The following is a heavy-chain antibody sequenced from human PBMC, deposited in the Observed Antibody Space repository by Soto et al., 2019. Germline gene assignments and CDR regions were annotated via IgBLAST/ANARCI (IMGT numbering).Heavy chain of an antibody. V-gene: IGHV3-21*02. CDR3: TRDASRDSSARGWFDP. CDR2: ISSNSAYI. Sequence: EVQLVESGGGLVKPGGSLRLSCAASGFTFRSFTMNWVRQAPGKGLEWVSTISSNSAYIYYTDALRGRFTISRDNAKNSPHLQMNSRRAEDTAVYYCTRDASRDSSARGWFDPWGPGTLVTVSS. D-gene: IGHD6-13*01. CDR1: GFTFRSFT. J-gene: IGHJ5*02.